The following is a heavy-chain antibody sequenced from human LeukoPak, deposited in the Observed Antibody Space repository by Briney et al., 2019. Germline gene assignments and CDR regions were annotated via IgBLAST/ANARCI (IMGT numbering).Heavy chain of an antibody. CDR1: GFTFSTYS. V-gene: IGHV3-48*01. CDR2: ITSSSNII. Sequence: GGSLRLSCAAPGFTFSTYSMNWVRQAPGKGLEWVSYITSSSNIIYYAHSVRGRFTISRDNAKNSLYLQMHSLRAEDKAVYYCAREDCSSTSCYDPSVSDYWGQGTLVTVSS. CDR3: AREDCSSTSCYDPSVSDY. J-gene: IGHJ4*02. D-gene: IGHD2-2*01.